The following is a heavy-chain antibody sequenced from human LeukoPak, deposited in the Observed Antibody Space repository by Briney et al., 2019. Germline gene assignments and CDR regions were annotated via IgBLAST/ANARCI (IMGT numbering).Heavy chain of an antibody. CDR3: ARQGKDGYRVVDY. D-gene: IGHD5-24*01. V-gene: IGHV5-51*01. Sequence: GESLKISCKGSGYSFTSYWIGWVRQVPGKGLEWMGIIWPDDYDKRYSPSFQGQVTISADKSISTAYLQWSSLKASDTAMYYCARQGKDGYRVVDYWGQGTLVTVSS. CDR2: IWPDDYDK. CDR1: GYSFTSYW. J-gene: IGHJ4*02.